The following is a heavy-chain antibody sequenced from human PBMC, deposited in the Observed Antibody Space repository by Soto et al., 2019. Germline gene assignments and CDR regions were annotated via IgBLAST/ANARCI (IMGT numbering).Heavy chain of an antibody. CDR1: GYTFSAYY. D-gene: IGHD3-10*01. V-gene: IGHV1-2*02. Sequence: QVQLVQSGAEVKEPGDSVRVSCEASGYTFSAYYIHWVRQAPGQGLEWMGWINPQFGDTNYAQDFQGRVTMTRDMSISTVYMELSRLTSDDTAIYYCARNMDYYYGPGSGNGHGVWGQGTTVTVFS. CDR2: INPQFGDT. J-gene: IGHJ6*02. CDR3: ARNMDYYYGPGSGNGHGV.